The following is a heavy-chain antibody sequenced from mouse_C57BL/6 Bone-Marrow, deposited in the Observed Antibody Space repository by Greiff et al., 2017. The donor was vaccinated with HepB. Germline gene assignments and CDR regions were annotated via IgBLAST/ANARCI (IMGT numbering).Heavy chain of an antibody. V-gene: IGHV5-9-1*02. D-gene: IGHD1-1*01. Sequence: EVKLMESGEGLVKPGGSLKLSCAASGFTFSSYAMSWVRQTPEKRLEWVAYISSGGDYIYYADTVKGRFTISRDNARNTLYLQMSSLKSEDTAMYYCTRVWDYYGSSLFAYWGQGTLVTVSA. J-gene: IGHJ3*01. CDR1: GFTFSSYA. CDR2: ISSGGDYI. CDR3: TRVWDYYGSSLFAY.